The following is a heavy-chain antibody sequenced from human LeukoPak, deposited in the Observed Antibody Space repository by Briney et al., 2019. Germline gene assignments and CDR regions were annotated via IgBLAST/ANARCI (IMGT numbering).Heavy chain of an antibody. Sequence: GGSLRLSCAASGFTFSSYSMNWVRQAPGKGLEWVSSISSSSSYIYYADSVKGRFTISRDNAKSSLYLQMNSLRAEDTAVYYCARDRADPDYGDYVFAYWGQGTLVTVSS. V-gene: IGHV3-21*01. J-gene: IGHJ4*02. CDR3: ARDRADPDYGDYVFAY. CDR1: GFTFSSYS. D-gene: IGHD4-17*01. CDR2: ISSSSSYI.